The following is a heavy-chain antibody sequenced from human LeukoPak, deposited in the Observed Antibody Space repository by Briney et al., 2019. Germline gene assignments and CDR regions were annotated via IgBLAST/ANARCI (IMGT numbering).Heavy chain of an antibody. D-gene: IGHD3-16*01. J-gene: IGHJ4*02. CDR1: GGSISSGGYY. V-gene: IGHV4-31*03. CDR2: IYYSGST. Sequence: PSQTLSLTCTVSGGSISSGGYYWSWIRQHPGKGLEWIGYIYYSGSTYYNPSLKSRVTISVDTSKNQFSLKLSSVTAADTAAYYCARHSGVTFGGLPVDYLDSWGQGTLVTVSS. CDR3: ARHSGVTFGGLPVDYLDS.